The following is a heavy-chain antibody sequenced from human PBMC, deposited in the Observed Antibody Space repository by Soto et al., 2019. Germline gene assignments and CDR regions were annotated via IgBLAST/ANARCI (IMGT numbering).Heavy chain of an antibody. Sequence: SETLSLTCTVSGGSISSYYWSWIRQPPGKGLEWIGYIYYSGSTNYNPSLKSRVTISVDTSKNQFSLKLTSVIVADTAVYYCARDKITGLFDYWGQGTLVTVSS. J-gene: IGHJ4*02. CDR2: IYYSGST. CDR1: GGSISSYY. D-gene: IGHD1-1*01. CDR3: ARDKITGLFDY. V-gene: IGHV4-59*12.